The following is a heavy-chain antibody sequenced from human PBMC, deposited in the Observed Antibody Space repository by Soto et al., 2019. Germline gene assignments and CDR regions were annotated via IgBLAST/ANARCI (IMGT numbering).Heavy chain of an antibody. CDR3: AEDLTAYTAHGGVVDS. CDR2: ISDNGSYR. V-gene: IGHV3-30*18. Sequence: QVHLVESGGGVVQPGRSRRLSCSLTGDEFRLYGVHWVRQAPGKVLEWVAFISDNGSYRDYGDAVKGRFTISRDNCRRVMYLNMKRLRHEDSAVYFCAEDLTAYTAHGGVVDSWGLGNLVSVSS. D-gene: IGHD2-15*01. J-gene: IGHJ1*01. CDR1: GDEFRLYG.